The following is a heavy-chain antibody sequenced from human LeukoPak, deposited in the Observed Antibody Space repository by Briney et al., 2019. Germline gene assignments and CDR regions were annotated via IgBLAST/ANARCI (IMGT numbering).Heavy chain of an antibody. V-gene: IGHV3-30-3*01. CDR3: ARHQSPLFGVADF. CDR1: GFTFSSYA. D-gene: IGHD3-3*01. Sequence: GRSLRLSCAASGFTFSSYAMHWVRQAPGKGLEWVAVISYDGSNKYYADSVKGRFTISRDNSKNTLYLQMNSLRAEDTAMYYCARHQSPLFGVADFWGQGTLVTVSS. CDR2: ISYDGSNK. J-gene: IGHJ4*02.